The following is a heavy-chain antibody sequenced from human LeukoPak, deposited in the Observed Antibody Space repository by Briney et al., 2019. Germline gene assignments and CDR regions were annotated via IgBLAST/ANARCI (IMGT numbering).Heavy chain of an antibody. CDR1: GFTFTDYA. Sequence: GGSLRLSCAASGFTFTDYAMSWVRQAPGKGLEWVSAISGSGGSTYYADSVKDRFTISRDNSKNTLYLQMNSLRAEDTAVYYCARTGNPPTGDYWGQGTLVTVSS. CDR2: ISGSGGST. CDR3: ARTGNPPTGDY. D-gene: IGHD1-1*01. J-gene: IGHJ4*02. V-gene: IGHV3-23*01.